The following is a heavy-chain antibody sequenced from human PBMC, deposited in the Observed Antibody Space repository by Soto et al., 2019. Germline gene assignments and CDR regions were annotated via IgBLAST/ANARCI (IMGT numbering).Heavy chain of an antibody. CDR3: ARYIPGVRYYGMDV. CDR1: GFTVSSYV. D-gene: IGHD2-2*01. V-gene: IGHV3-23*01. CDR2: IGESGTPT. J-gene: IGHJ6*02. Sequence: PAWSLRLSCAASGFTVSSYVMKWVRQDQGKGLEWVSLIGESGTPTYYADSVKGRFTISRDNSGNTLFLEMYSLRAEDTAVYYCARYIPGVRYYGMDVWGQGTTVTVSS.